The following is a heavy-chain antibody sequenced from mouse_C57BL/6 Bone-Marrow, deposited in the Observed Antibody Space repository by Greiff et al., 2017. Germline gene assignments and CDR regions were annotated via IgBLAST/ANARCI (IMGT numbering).Heavy chain of an antibody. D-gene: IGHD1-1*01. Sequence: EVKVEESGGGLVKPGGSLKLSCAASGFTFSSYAMSWVRQTPEKRLEWVATISDGGSYTYYPDNVKGRFTISRDNAKNNLYLQMSHLKSEDTAMYYCARAYYYGSSYDWYFDVWGTGTTVTVSS. CDR1: GFTFSSYA. V-gene: IGHV5-4*03. CDR3: ARAYYYGSSYDWYFDV. CDR2: ISDGGSYT. J-gene: IGHJ1*03.